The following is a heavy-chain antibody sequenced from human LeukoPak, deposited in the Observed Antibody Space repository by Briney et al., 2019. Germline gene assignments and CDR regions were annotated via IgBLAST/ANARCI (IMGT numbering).Heavy chain of an antibody. CDR2: INHDGTAT. Sequence: GGSLRLSCAASGFTFNYFWMHWVRQVPGKGPVWFSGINHDGTATYYADSVKGRFTISRDNAKNTVYLQMNGLRAEDTSVYFCATVSEYWGQGTLVTVSS. J-gene: IGHJ4*02. V-gene: IGHV3-74*01. CDR1: GFTFNYFW. CDR3: ATVSEY.